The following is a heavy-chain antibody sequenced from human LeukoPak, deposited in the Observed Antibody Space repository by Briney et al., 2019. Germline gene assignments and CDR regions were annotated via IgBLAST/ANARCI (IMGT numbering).Heavy chain of an antibody. CDR3: ARDRGSGSYYNGWNYYGMDV. CDR1: GGSISSSSYY. J-gene: IGHJ6*02. V-gene: IGHV4-39*07. CDR2: IYYSGST. Sequence: PSETLSLTCTVSGGSISSSSYYWGWIRQPPGKGLEWIGSIYYSGSTYYNPSLKSRVTISVDTSKNQFSLKLSSVTAADTAVYYCARDRGSGSYYNGWNYYGMDVWGQGTTVTVSS. D-gene: IGHD3-10*01.